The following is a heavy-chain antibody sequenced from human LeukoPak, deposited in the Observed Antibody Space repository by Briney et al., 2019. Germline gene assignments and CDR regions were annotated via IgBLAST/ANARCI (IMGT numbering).Heavy chain of an antibody. CDR2: IYYSGST. CDR1: GGSISSSSYY. CDR3: ARDSPGMGGPYYFDY. J-gene: IGHJ4*02. Sequence: PSETLSLTCTVSGGSISSSSYYWGWIRQPPGKGLEWIGSIYYSGSTYYNPSLKSRVTISVDTSKNQFSLKLSSVTAADTAVYYCARDSPGMGGPYYFDYWGQGTLVTVSS. V-gene: IGHV4-39*07. D-gene: IGHD3-16*01.